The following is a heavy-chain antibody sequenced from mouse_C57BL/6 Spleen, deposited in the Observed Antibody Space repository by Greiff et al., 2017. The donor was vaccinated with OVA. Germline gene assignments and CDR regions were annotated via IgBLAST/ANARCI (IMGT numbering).Heavy chain of an antibody. CDR3: TRGVYDGFPFDY. J-gene: IGHJ2*01. CDR1: GFTFSSYA. Sequence: EVKLVESGEGLVKPGGSLKLSCAASGFTFSSYAMSWVRQTPEKRLEWVAYISSGGDYIYYADTVKGRFTISRDNARNTLYLQMSSLKSEDTAMYYCTRGVYDGFPFDYRGQGTTLTVSS. V-gene: IGHV5-9-1*02. CDR2: ISSGGDYI. D-gene: IGHD2-3*01.